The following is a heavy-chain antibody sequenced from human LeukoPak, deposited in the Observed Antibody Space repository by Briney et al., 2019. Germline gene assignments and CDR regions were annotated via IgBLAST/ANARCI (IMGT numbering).Heavy chain of an antibody. D-gene: IGHD2-2*01. CDR3: ARGRRYQLLSHGMDV. J-gene: IGHJ6*04. Sequence: ASVKVSCKASGYTFTGYYMHWVRQAPGQGLEWMGWINPNSGGTNYAQKFQGWVTMTRDTSISTAYMELSRLRSDDTAVYYCARGRRYQLLSHGMDVWGKGTTVTVSS. CDR2: INPNSGGT. CDR1: GYTFTGYY. V-gene: IGHV1-2*04.